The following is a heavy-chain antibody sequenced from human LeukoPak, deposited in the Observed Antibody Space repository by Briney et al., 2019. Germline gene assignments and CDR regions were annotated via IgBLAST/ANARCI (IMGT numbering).Heavy chain of an antibody. CDR2: IWYDGSNK. CDR1: GFTFSSYG. J-gene: IGHJ4*02. CDR3: ARNYYDSSGYYYHDY. D-gene: IGHD3-22*01. Sequence: PGGSLRLSCAASGFTFSSYGMHWVRQAPGKGLEWVAVIWYDGSNKYYADFVKGRFTLSRDNSKNTLYLKMNRLRAEDTAVYYCARNYYDSSGYYYHDYWGQGTLVTVSS. V-gene: IGHV3-33*08.